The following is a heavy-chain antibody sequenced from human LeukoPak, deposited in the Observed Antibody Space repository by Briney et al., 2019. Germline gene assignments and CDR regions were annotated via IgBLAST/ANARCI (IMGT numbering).Heavy chain of an antibody. Sequence: EASVKVSRKASGYTFTNYGISWVRQAPGQGLEWMGWISAYNGETKYAQKLQGRVTMTTDTPTSTAYMELRSLRSDDTAVYYCARDGYTFGGVKTRFDFWGQGTLVTVSS. CDR1: GYTFTNYG. J-gene: IGHJ4*02. CDR3: ARDGYTFGGVKTRFDF. CDR2: ISAYNGET. V-gene: IGHV1-18*01. D-gene: IGHD3-16*01.